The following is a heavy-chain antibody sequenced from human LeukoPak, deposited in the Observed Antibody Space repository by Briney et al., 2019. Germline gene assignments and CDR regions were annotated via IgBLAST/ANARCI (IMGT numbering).Heavy chain of an antibody. CDR1: GGSISSYY. V-gene: IGHV4-59*08. D-gene: IGHD5-12*01. Sequence: SETLSLTCTVSGGSISSYYWSWLRQPPGKGLEWIGYIYYSGSTNYNPSLKSRVTISVDTSKNQFSLKLSSVTAADTAVYYCASLYSGYDYESNSQIYYFDYWGQGTLVTVSS. CDR2: IYYSGST. J-gene: IGHJ4*02. CDR3: ASLYSGYDYESNSQIYYFDY.